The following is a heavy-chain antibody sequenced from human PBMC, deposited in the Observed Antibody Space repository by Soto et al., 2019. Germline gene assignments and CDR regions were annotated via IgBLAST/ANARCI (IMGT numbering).Heavy chain of an antibody. D-gene: IGHD5-12*01. Sequence: PSETLCLTCAVYGGSFGGYDGSWIRQPPGKGLEWIGEINHSGSTNYNPSLKSRVTISVDTSKNQFSLKLSSVTAADTAVYYCARGKGGYDCCYMDVWGKGTTVTVSS. CDR1: GGSFGGYD. J-gene: IGHJ6*03. CDR3: ARGKGGYDCCYMDV. CDR2: INHSGST. V-gene: IGHV4-34*01.